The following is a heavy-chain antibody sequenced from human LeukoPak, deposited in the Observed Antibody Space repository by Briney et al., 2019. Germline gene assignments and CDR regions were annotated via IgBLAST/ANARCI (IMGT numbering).Heavy chain of an antibody. Sequence: ASVKVSCMASGYTFTSYDINWVRQATGQGLEWMGWMNPNSGNTGYAQKFQGRVTITRNTSISTAYMELSSLRSEDTAVYYCARGRSNYYDSSGSDYWGQGTLVTVSS. CDR3: ARGRSNYYDSSGSDY. D-gene: IGHD3-22*01. J-gene: IGHJ4*02. CDR1: GYTFTSYD. V-gene: IGHV1-8*03. CDR2: MNPNSGNT.